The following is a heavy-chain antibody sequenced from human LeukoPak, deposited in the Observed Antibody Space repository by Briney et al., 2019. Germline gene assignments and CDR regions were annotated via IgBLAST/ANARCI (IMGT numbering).Heavy chain of an antibody. Sequence: GASLRISCKGSGSSFTSYWISWVRQMPGKGLEWMGRIDPSDSYTNYSPSFQGHVTISTDKSISTAYLQWSSLKASDTAMYYCATRGSSSWYWFDPWGQGTLVTVSS. D-gene: IGHD6-13*01. CDR3: ATRGSSSWYWFDP. J-gene: IGHJ5*02. CDR1: GSSFTSYW. V-gene: IGHV5-10-1*01. CDR2: IDPSDSYT.